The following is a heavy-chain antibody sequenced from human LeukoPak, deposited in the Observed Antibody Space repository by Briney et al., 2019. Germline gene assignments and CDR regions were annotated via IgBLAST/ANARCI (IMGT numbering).Heavy chain of an antibody. D-gene: IGHD3-10*01. CDR2: ISANGGAT. CDR1: GFTFSNFA. Sequence: GGSLRLSCAASGFTFSNFAMSWVRQAPGKGLECVSLISANGGATYYADSVKGRFTISRDNSKSTLYLQMNSLRADDTAVYYCAKASGSPYYFDYWGQGTLVTVPS. V-gene: IGHV3-23*01. J-gene: IGHJ4*02. CDR3: AKASGSPYYFDY.